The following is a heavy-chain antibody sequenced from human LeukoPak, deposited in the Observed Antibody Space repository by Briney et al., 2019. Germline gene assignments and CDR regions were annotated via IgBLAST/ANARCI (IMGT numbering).Heavy chain of an antibody. CDR1: GFTFSNYA. J-gene: IGHJ4*02. CDR2: ISYDGSNK. Sequence: GGSLRLSCAASGFTFSNYAMHWVRQAPGKGLEWVAVISYDGSNKYYADSVKGRFPISRDNSKNTLDLQMNSLRAEDTAVYYCARAVNWGLSAVGVDYWGQGTQVTVSS. CDR3: ARAVNWGLSAVGVDY. D-gene: IGHD7-27*01. V-gene: IGHV3-30-3*01.